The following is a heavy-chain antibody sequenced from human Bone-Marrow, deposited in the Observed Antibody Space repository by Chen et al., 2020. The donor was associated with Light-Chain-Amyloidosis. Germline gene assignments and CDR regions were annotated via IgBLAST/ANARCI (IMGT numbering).Heavy chain of an antibody. V-gene: IGHV3-21*06. CDR1: GFTFASYT. Sequence: EVLLVEEGGGLVKPGGSLRLSCAASGFTFASYTMNWVRQAPEKGLEWVSSIDSSGTYINYADSTRGRFSISRDNAKNSLYLQITSLRAEDTAVYYCARDQVEYKFFYYMDVWGKGTTVTVSS. CDR2: IDSSGTYI. CDR3: ARDQVEYKFFYYMDV. J-gene: IGHJ6*03. D-gene: IGHD6-6*01.